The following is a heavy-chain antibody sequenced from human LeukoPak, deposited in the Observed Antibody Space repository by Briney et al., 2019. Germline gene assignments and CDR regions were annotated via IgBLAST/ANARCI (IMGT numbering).Heavy chain of an antibody. CDR2: ISSSSSYI. J-gene: IGHJ4*02. D-gene: IGHD3-22*01. CDR1: GFTFSSYS. V-gene: IGHV3-21*01. CDR3: ARDEPLHYYDSSGPQYYFDY. Sequence: GALRLSCAASGFTFSSYSMNWVRQAPGKGLEWVSSISSSSSYIYYADSVKGRFTISRDNAKNSLYLQMNSLRAEDTAVYYCARDEPLHYYDSSGPQYYFDYWGQGTLVTVSS.